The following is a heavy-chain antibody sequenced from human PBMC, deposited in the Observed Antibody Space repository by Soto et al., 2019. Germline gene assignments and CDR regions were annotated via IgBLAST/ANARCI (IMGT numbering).Heavy chain of an antibody. V-gene: IGHV1-69*02. D-gene: IGHD2-15*01. CDR1: GGTFSSYT. CDR2: IIPILGIA. J-gene: IGHJ5*02. Sequence: QVQLVQSGAEVKKPGTSVKVSCKASGGTFSSYTISWVRQAPGQGLEWMGRIIPILGIANYAQKFQGRVTMTADKSTSTAYMELSSLRSEDTAVYYCAARGYCSGGSCYFAWGQGTLVTVSS. CDR3: AARGYCSGGSCYFA.